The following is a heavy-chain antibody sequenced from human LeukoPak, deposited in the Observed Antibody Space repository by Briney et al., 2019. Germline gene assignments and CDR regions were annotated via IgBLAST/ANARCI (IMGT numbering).Heavy chain of an antibody. Sequence: PSETLSLTCTVSGGSISSYYWSWIRQPAGKGLEWIGRIYTSGSTNYNPSLKSRVTMSVDTSKNQFSLKLSSVTAADTAVYYCARDSSYGDDPSFDYWGQGTLVTASS. CDR2: IYTSGST. D-gene: IGHD4-17*01. CDR3: ARDSSYGDDPSFDY. CDR1: GGSISSYY. V-gene: IGHV4-4*07. J-gene: IGHJ4*02.